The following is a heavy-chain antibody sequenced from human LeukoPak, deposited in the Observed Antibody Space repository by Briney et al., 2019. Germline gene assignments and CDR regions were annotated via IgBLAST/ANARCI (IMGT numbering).Heavy chain of an antibody. J-gene: IGHJ4*02. CDR1: GFTFSDYY. D-gene: IGHD4-17*01. CDR2: ISSSGSTK. Sequence: GGSLRLSCAASGFTFSDYYMSWIRQAPGKGLEWVSYISSSGSTKYYPDSVKGRFTISRDNAKNSLYLQMNSLRAEDTAVYYCAREVKYGDYLYYFDYWGQGTLVTVSS. V-gene: IGHV3-11*04. CDR3: AREVKYGDYLYYFDY.